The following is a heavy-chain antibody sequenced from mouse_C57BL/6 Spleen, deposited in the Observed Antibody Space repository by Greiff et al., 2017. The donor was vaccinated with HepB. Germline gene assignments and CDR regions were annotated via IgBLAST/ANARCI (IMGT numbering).Heavy chain of an antibody. CDR1: GFTFSDFY. D-gene: IGHD1-1*02. J-gene: IGHJ2*01. CDR2: SRNKANDYTT. V-gene: IGHV7-1*01. Sequence: EVKVVESGGGLVQSGRSLRLSCATSGFTFSDFYMEWVRQAPGKGLEWIAASRNKANDYTTEYSASVKGRFIVSRDTSQSILYLQMYALRAEDTALYFCARDSYGPFDNWGAGTTLTVSS. CDR3: ARDSYGPFDN.